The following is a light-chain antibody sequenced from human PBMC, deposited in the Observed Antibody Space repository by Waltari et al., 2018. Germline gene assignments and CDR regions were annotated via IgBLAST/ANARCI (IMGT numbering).Light chain of an antibody. CDR2: DAS. CDR1: QSVSRA. Sequence: EIVLTNSPGTLSLSPGERATLSCRASQSVSRALAWYQQKPGQAPRLLIYDASKRATAIPDRFSGSGSGTDFSLTISRLEPEDFAVYYCQHYVSLPATFGQGTKVEVK. CDR3: QHYVSLPAT. V-gene: IGKV3-20*01. J-gene: IGKJ1*01.